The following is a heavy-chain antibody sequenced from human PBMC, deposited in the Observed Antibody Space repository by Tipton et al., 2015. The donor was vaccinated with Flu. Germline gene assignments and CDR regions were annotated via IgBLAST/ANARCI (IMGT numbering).Heavy chain of an antibody. CDR2: IYYSGSS. J-gene: IGHJ6*02. CDR1: RGSISSGGAY. D-gene: IGHD3-10*01. Sequence: LRLSCAVSRGSISSGGAYWTWIRLHPGKGLEWIGCIYYSGSSYYNPSLESRLTISVDTSKNQFSLNLNSVTAADTAVYYCARDQGFGGGLTYDYYAMDVWGQGTTVTVSS. V-gene: IGHV4-31*11. CDR3: ARDQGFGGGLTYDYYAMDV.